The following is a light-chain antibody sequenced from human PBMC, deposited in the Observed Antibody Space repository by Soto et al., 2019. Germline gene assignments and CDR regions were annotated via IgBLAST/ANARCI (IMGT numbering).Light chain of an antibody. CDR1: QSVSSN. Sequence: EILVTQSPATLSGSPGERATLSCRASQSVSSNLAWYQQKPGQAPRLLIYAASTRATGIPVRFSGSGSGTEFTLTISSLHSEDFAVYSCQQYNDWPWMFGEGTK. V-gene: IGKV3-15*01. CDR3: QQYNDWPWM. CDR2: AAS. J-gene: IGKJ1*01.